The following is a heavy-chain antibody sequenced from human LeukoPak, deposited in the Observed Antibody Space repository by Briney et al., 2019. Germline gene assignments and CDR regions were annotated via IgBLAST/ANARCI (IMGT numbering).Heavy chain of an antibody. CDR2: INPNSGGT. Sequence: GASVTLSFTASGYTGYYMHWVRQAPGHGLEWMGWINPNSGGTNYAHKYQGRVTMTRDTSISTAYMELSRLRSDGAAVYYCAREVLAKNYGLHVWGGGTTVTVSS. CDR1: GYTGYY. D-gene: IGHD2-8*02. CDR3: AREVLAKNYGLHV. V-gene: IGHV1-2*02. J-gene: IGHJ6*04.